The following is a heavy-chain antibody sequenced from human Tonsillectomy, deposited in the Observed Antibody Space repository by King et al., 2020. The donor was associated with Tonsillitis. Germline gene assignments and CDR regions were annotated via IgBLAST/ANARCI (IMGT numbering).Heavy chain of an antibody. CDR1: GYTFNNYG. V-gene: IGHV1-18*04. Sequence: QLVQSGADVKKPGASVKVSCKASGYTFNNYGFSWVRQAPGQGLEWMGWISAYNANTHYAQELQGRVTMTTDTSTSTAYMELRSLRSDDTAVYYCATESLVVPTASHYWGQGTLVTVSS. CDR2: ISAYNANT. D-gene: IGHD2-2*01. CDR3: ATESLVVPTASHY. J-gene: IGHJ4*02.